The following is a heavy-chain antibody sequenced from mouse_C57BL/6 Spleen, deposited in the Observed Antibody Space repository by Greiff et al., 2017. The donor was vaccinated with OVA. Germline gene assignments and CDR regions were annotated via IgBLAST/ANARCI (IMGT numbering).Heavy chain of an antibody. V-gene: IGHV1-59*01. J-gene: IGHJ2*01. CDR3: ARGPVTTVVATEYFDY. CDR1: GYTFTSYW. Sequence: QVQLQQPGAELVRPGTSVKLSCKASGYTFTSYWMHWVKQRPGQGLEWIGVIDPSDSYTNYNQKFKGKATLTVDTSSSTAYMQLSSLTSEDSAVYYCARGPVTTVVATEYFDYWGQGTTLTVSS. D-gene: IGHD1-1*01. CDR2: IDPSDSYT.